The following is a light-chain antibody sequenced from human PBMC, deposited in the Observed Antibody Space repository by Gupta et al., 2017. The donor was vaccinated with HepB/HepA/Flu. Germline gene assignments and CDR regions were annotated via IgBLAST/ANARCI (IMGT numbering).Light chain of an antibody. CDR1: QTIAMF. Sequence: DIQMLQSPSSLSASVGDTVTLACRASQTIAMFVNWFQQKPGQAPKLLIYNAARLQSGVPSRFSGSGSGTDFTLTISGLQPEDFGTYYCQQSYSPRPFTFGPGTKVDIK. CDR2: NAA. J-gene: IGKJ3*01. V-gene: IGKV1-39*01. CDR3: QQSYSPRPFT.